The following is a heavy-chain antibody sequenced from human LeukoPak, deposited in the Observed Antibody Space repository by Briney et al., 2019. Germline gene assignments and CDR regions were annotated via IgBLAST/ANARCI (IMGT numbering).Heavy chain of an antibody. CDR2: IGIDSGNT. Sequence: GGSLRLSCATSGFTFSNYAMNWVRQAPGKGLEWVSYIGIDSGNTNYADSVKGRFTISGDKAKNSLYLQMNSLRVEDTAVYYCARDYKYAFDNWGQGTLVTVSS. J-gene: IGHJ4*02. D-gene: IGHD5-24*01. CDR3: ARDYKYAFDN. V-gene: IGHV3-48*01. CDR1: GFTFSNYA.